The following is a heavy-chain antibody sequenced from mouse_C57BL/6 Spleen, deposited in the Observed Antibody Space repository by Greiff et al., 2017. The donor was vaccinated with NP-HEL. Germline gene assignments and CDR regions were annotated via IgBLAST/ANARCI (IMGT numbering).Heavy chain of an antibody. J-gene: IGHJ4*01. D-gene: IGHD2-4*01. CDR3: TRGGYDYDGNAMDY. Sequence: VKLQESGAELVRPGASVTLSCKASGYTFTDYEMHWVKQTPVHGLEWIGAIDPETGGTAYNQKFKGKAILTADKSSSTAYMELRSLTSEDSAVYYCTRGGYDYDGNAMDYWGQGTSVTVSS. CDR1: GYTFTDYE. V-gene: IGHV1-15*01. CDR2: IDPETGGT.